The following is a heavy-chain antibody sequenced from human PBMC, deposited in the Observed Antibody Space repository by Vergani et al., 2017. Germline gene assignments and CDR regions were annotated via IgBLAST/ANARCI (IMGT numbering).Heavy chain of an antibody. D-gene: IGHD2/OR15-2a*01. V-gene: IGHV1-18*01. Sequence: LVESGAEVKKPGASVKVSCKASGYTFTSYGISWVRQAPGQGLEWMGWISAYNGNTNYAQKLQGRVTMTTDTSTSTAYMELRSLRSDDTAVYYCARARIGSDYYYYYYMDVWGKGTTVTVSS. CDR1: GYTFTSYG. J-gene: IGHJ6*03. CDR2: ISAYNGNT. CDR3: ARARIGSDYYYYYYMDV.